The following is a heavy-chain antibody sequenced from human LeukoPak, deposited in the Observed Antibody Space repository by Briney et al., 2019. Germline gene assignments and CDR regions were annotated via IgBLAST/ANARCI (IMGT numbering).Heavy chain of an antibody. CDR3: ASGIQWLLQPWGAFDI. Sequence: PGGPLRLSRGASLFPLRCYEMKCVRQAPAKGLEGISYISSSGSIVYYAASVKGRFTIYRDNAKNSLYVQMNSLRAEDTAVYYCASGIQWLLQPWGAFDIWGQGTMVTVSS. CDR2: ISSSGSIV. V-gene: IGHV3-48*03. D-gene: IGHD6-19*01. J-gene: IGHJ3*02. CDR1: LFPLRCYE.